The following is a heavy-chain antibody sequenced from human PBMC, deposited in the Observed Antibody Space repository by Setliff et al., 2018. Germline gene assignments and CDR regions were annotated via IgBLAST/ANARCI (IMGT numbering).Heavy chain of an antibody. D-gene: IGHD6-13*01. CDR1: GGTFSSYA. Sequence: SVKVSCKASGGTFSSYAISWVRQAPGQGLEWMGGIIPIFGTANYAQKFQGRVTMTRDTSTGTVYMELTSLKSEDTAVYYCARAGDAAAGRKGVFEYWGQGSLVTVSS. V-gene: IGHV1-69*05. J-gene: IGHJ4*02. CDR2: IIPIFGTA. CDR3: ARAGDAAAGRKGVFEY.